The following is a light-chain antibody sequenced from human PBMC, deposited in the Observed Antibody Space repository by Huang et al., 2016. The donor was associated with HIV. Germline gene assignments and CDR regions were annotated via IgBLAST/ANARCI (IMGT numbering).Light chain of an antibody. CDR1: QNIGDN. CDR2: GAS. CDR3: QQFNNWPPRFT. Sequence: EIVMTQSPATLSVSPGERATLSCRASQNIGDNLTWYQHKPGQAPRLLIYGASTRATGIPPRFSGSGSGTEFTLTISGLESEDFAVDYCQQFNNWPPRFTFGPGTTVDVK. V-gene: IGKV3-15*01. J-gene: IGKJ3*01.